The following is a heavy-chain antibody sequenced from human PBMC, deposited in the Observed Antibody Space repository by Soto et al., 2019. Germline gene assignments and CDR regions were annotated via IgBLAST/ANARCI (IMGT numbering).Heavy chain of an antibody. CDR3: AIQDCTNDVCLEAAVTVGPALEY. CDR1: GLTFSKYW. V-gene: IGHV3-74*01. D-gene: IGHD2-8*01. J-gene: IGHJ4*02. Sequence: EVQLVESGGGLVQPGKALRLSCAASGLTFSKYWMHWVRQAPGKGPVWVSYISSEGTTTDYADSVKGRFTISRDNAKNTLYLQMDSLRVEDTAVYYCAIQDCTNDVCLEAAVTVGPALEYWGQGAQVTVSS. CDR2: ISSEGTTT.